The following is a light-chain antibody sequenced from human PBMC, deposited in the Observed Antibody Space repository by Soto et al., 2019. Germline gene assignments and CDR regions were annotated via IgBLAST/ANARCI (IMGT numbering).Light chain of an antibody. CDR2: TAS. CDR3: QQYNSFIWT. Sequence: SQSAASLSASIGDTVIITCRASQTISVYLNWYQQIAGKAPKLLIYTASTLQTGVPSRFSGSGSGTEFNLTISSLQPEDFATYYCQQYNSFIWTFAQRTKVAIK. CDR1: QTISVY. V-gene: IGKV1-39*01. J-gene: IGKJ1*01.